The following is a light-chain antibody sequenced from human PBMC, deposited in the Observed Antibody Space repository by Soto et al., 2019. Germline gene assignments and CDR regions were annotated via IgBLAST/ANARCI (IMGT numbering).Light chain of an antibody. V-gene: IGLV2-14*01. CDR2: EVS. CDR3: SSYTSSSSLV. J-gene: IGLJ2*01. Sequence: QSALTQPASVSGSPGQSITISCIGTSSDVGGYNYVSWYQQHPGKAPKLMIYEVSNRPSGVSNRFSGSKSGNTASLTISGLQAEDEADYYCSSYTSSSSLVFGGGTKVTVL. CDR1: SSDVGGYNY.